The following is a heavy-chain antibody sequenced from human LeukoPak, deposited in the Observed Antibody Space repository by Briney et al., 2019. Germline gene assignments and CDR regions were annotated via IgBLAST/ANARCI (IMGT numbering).Heavy chain of an antibody. Sequence: GGSLRLSCAASGFTFSNAWMSWVRQAPGKGLEWVGRIKSITDGGTTDYAAPVKGRFTISRDDSKNTLYLQMNSLKTEDTAVYYCTTDGYDYVWGWGQGTLVTVSS. D-gene: IGHD3-16*01. V-gene: IGHV3-15*01. J-gene: IGHJ4*02. CDR3: TTDGYDYVWG. CDR2: IKSITDGGTT. CDR1: GFTFSNAW.